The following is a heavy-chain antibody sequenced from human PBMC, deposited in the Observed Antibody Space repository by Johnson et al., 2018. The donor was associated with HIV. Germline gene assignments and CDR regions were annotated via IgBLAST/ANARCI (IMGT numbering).Heavy chain of an antibody. D-gene: IGHD6-6*01. CDR3: ARDSEIAARRKRGAFDI. CDR2: ISWNSGSI. Sequence: VQLVESGGGLVQPGRSLRLSCAASGFTFDDYAMHWVRQAPGKGLEWVSGISWNSGSIGYADSVKGRFTISRDNAKNSLYLQMNSLRAEDTAVYYCARDSEIAARRKRGAFDIWGQGTMVTVSS. J-gene: IGHJ3*02. V-gene: IGHV3-9*01. CDR1: GFTFDDYA.